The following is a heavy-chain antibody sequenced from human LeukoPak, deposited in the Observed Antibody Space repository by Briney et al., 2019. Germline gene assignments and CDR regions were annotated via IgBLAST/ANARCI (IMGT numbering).Heavy chain of an antibody. Sequence: GGTLRLTCAAYGLTFSSYGMNWVRQAPGKGLEWVAVISYDGSNKYYADSVKGRFTISRDNSKNTLYLQMNSLRAEDTAVYYCAKDYAAAADYWGQGTLVTVSS. CDR1: GLTFSSYG. D-gene: IGHD3-16*01. CDR3: AKDYAAAADY. V-gene: IGHV3-30*18. J-gene: IGHJ4*02. CDR2: ISYDGSNK.